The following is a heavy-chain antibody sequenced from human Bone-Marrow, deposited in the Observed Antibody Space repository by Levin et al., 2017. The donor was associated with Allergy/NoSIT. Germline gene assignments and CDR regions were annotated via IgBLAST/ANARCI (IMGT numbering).Heavy chain of an antibody. J-gene: IGHJ3*02. V-gene: IGHV4-61*01. CDR2: VYYTGFT. CDR3: AKLHEASNSAFDI. CDR1: GASIGSDSLY. Sequence: SETLSLTCTVSGASIGSDSLYWSWVRQPPGGGLEWIGYVYYTGFTNYNPSLETRVTLSVVPSKNHFSLEVRSVTAADTSVYYCAKLHEASNSAFDIWGQGTMVTVSS. D-gene: IGHD2/OR15-2a*01.